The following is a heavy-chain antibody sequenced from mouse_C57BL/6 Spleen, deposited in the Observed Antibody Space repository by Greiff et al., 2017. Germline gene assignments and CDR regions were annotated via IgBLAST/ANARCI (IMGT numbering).Heavy chain of an antibody. CDR2: ISYSGST. D-gene: IGHD1-1*01. CDR1: GYSITSDY. Sequence: EVKLVESGPGLAKPSPTLSLTCSVTGYSITSDYWNWIRKFPGNKLEYMGNISYSGSTYYHPSLTRRISITRDTSKTQDYLQLNSVTTEDTATYYCASNYYGSSYAMDYWGQGTSVTVSS. V-gene: IGHV3-8*01. CDR3: ASNYYGSSYAMDY. J-gene: IGHJ4*01.